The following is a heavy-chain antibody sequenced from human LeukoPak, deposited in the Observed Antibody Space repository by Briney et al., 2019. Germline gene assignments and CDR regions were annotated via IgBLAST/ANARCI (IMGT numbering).Heavy chain of an antibody. J-gene: IGHJ4*02. CDR3: ARGGGYRPDY. D-gene: IGHD5-12*01. Sequence: SETLSLTCTVSAGSISNYYCSWIRQTAGKGLEWIGRIYTTGTTNYNPSLRSRVTMSIDTSKNQCSLNLISVTAADTAVYYCARGGGYRPDYWAREPWSPSPQ. CDR2: IYTTGTT. V-gene: IGHV4-4*07. CDR1: AGSISNYY.